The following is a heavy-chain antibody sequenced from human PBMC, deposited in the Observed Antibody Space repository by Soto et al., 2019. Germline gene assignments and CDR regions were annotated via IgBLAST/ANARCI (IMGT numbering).Heavy chain of an antibody. CDR2: ISGSGDNA. CDR1: GFSFSNYA. D-gene: IGHD3-10*01. J-gene: IGHJ4*02. CDR3: AKVSQTYYCGSVSYYLDY. Sequence: GGSLRLSCAASGFSFSNYAMSWVRQAPGKGREWVSAISGSGDNAYYADSVKGRFSISRDNAKNTLYLQMNSLRAEDTAVYYCAKVSQTYYCGSVSYYLDYWGRGTLVTVSS. V-gene: IGHV3-23*01.